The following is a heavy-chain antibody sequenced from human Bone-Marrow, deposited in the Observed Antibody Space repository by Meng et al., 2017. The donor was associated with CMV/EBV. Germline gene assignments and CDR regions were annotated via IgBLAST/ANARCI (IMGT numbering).Heavy chain of an antibody. J-gene: IGHJ6*02. Sequence: GGSLRLSCAASGFTFSSYSMNWVRQAPGKGLEWVAVISYDGSNKYYADSVKGRFTISRDNSKNTLYLQMNSLRAEDTAVYYCARGYLAAGIDYYYGMDVWGQGTTVTVSS. D-gene: IGHD6-19*01. CDR3: ARGYLAAGIDYYYGMDV. V-gene: IGHV3-30*03. CDR1: GFTFSSYS. CDR2: ISYDGSNK.